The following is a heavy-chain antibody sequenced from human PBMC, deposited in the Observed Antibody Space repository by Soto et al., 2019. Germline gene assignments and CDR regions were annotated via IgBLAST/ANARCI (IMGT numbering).Heavy chain of an antibody. V-gene: IGHV3-23*01. Sequence: EVQLLESGGGLVQPGGSLRLSCVGSGFFFSSYTMTWVRQAPGKGLEWVSSFSATSENTYYADSVRGRFTICRDNSKNTLFLQMNRLTAEDTAMYYCAKARDQQWVRLPFDYWGQGILVIVSS. D-gene: IGHD6-19*01. J-gene: IGHJ4*02. CDR3: AKARDQQWVRLPFDY. CDR2: FSATSENT. CDR1: GFFFSSYT.